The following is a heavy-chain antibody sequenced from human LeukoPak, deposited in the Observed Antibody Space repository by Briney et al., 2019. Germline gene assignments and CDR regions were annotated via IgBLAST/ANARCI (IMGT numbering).Heavy chain of an antibody. CDR3: ARVDRSSSFWEDY. J-gene: IGHJ4*02. V-gene: IGHV1-2*02. Sequence: ASVKVSCKASGYTFTGYYMHWVRQAPGQGLEWMGWINPNSGGTNYAQKFQGRVTMTRDTSISTAYMELSRLRSDDTAVYYCARVDRSSSFWEDYWGQGTLVTVSS. CDR2: INPNSGGT. CDR1: GYTFTGYY. D-gene: IGHD6-6*01.